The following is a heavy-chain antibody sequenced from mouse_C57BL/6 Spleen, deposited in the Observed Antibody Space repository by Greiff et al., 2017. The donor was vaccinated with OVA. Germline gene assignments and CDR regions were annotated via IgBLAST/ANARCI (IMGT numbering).Heavy chain of an antibody. J-gene: IGHJ2*01. CDR3: ARLDYGSKDY. CDR1: GYTFTSYW. D-gene: IGHD1-1*01. CDR2: IDPSDSYT. V-gene: IGHV1-69*01. Sequence: VQLQQPGAELVMPGASVKLSCKASGYTFTSYWMHWVKQRPGQGLEWIGEIDPSDSYTNYNQKFKGKSTLTVDKSSSTAYMQLSSLTSEDSAVYYYARLDYGSKDYWGQGTTLTVSS.